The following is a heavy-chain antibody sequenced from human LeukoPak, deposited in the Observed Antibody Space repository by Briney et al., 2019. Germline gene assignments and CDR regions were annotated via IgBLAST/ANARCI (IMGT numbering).Heavy chain of an antibody. CDR3: ARGAPTGTTFYYYYGMDV. CDR2: IYYSGST. Sequence: SETLSLTCTVSGGSISSSSYYWGWIRQPPGKGLEWIGSIYYSGSTYYNPSLKSRVTISVDTSKNQSSLKLSSVTAADTAVYYCARGAPTGTTFYYYYGMDVWGQGTTVTVSS. D-gene: IGHD1-7*01. V-gene: IGHV4-39*01. CDR1: GGSISSSSYY. J-gene: IGHJ6*02.